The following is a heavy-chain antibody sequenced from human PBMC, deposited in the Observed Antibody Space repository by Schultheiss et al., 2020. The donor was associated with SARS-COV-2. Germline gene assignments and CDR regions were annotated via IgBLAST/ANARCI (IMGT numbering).Heavy chain of an antibody. CDR2: IYHSGST. D-gene: IGHD1-7*01. CDR3: ARDLSRNYPYCAMDV. V-gene: IGHV4-61*01. CDR1: GGSVSSGSYY. J-gene: IGHJ6*02. Sequence: SETLSLTCTVSGGSVSSGSYYWSWIRQPPGKGLEWIGEIYHSGSTNYNPSLKSRVTISVDKSKNQFSLKLSSVTAADTAVYYCARDLSRNYPYCAMDVWGQGTTVTVSS.